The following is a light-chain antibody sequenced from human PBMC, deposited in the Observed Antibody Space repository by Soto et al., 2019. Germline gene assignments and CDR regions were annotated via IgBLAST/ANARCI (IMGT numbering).Light chain of an antibody. V-gene: IGKV3-20*01. J-gene: IGKJ3*01. CDR1: QTVINKY. CDR2: GAS. CDR3: QQYGHSPFT. Sequence: EIVLTQSPGTLSLSPGERATLSCRASQTVINKYLAWYQQKPGQAPRLVLYGASNRATGVPDRFCGSGSGTDFTLTIRRLEPEDFAVYYCQQYGHSPFTFGPGTKVEIK.